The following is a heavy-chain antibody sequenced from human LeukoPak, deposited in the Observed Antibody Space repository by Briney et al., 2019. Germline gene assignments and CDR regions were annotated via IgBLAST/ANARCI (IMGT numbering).Heavy chain of an antibody. CDR2: INPNSGGT. CDR3: ARTPPEWFGEFHLDY. J-gene: IGHJ4*02. CDR1: GYTLTGYY. D-gene: IGHD3-10*01. Sequence: ASVKVSCKASGYTLTGYYMHWVRQAPGQGLEWMGWINPNSGGTNYAQKFQGRVTMTRDTSISTAYMELSRLRSDDTAVYYCARTPPEWFGEFHLDYWGQGTLVTVSS. V-gene: IGHV1-2*02.